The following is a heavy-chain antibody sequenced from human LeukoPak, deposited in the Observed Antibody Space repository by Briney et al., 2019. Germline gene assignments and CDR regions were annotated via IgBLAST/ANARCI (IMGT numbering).Heavy chain of an antibody. J-gene: IGHJ4*02. Sequence: GGSLRLSCAASGFTFSSYAMSWVRQAPGKGLEWVSAISGSGGSTYYTDSVKGRFTISRDNAKNSLYLQMSSLRAEDTAVYYCARVGYYDSSGYYSYWGQGTLVTVSS. CDR3: ARVGYYDSSGYYSY. D-gene: IGHD3-22*01. CDR1: GFTFSSYA. CDR2: ISGSGGST. V-gene: IGHV3-23*01.